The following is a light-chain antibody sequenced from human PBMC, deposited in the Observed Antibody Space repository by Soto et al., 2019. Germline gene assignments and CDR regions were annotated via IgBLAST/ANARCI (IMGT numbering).Light chain of an antibody. Sequence: DIQMTQSPSTLSASVGDRVIITCRASQSIVNWLAWYQQKPGKVPKLLISDASKLESGVPPRFSGVGSGTDFTLTISSLQPDDSATYYCQQYNLDPYTFGQGTKLEIK. V-gene: IGKV1-5*01. CDR2: DAS. CDR1: QSIVNW. J-gene: IGKJ2*01. CDR3: QQYNLDPYT.